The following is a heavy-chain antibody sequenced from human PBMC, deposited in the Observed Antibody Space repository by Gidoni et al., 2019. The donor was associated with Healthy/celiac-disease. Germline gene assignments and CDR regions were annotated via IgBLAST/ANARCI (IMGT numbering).Heavy chain of an antibody. CDR2: ISGSGGST. D-gene: IGHD3-16*01. CDR3: AKAMNSPMITFGGSGNDY. J-gene: IGHJ4*02. CDR1: GFTFSSYA. V-gene: IGHV3-23*01. Sequence: EVQLLESGGGLVQPGGSLSLSCAASGFTFSSYAMSWVRQAPGKGLEWVSAISGSGGSTYYADSVKGRFTISRDNSKNTLYLQMNSLRAEDTAVYYCAKAMNSPMITFGGSGNDYWGQGTLVTVSS.